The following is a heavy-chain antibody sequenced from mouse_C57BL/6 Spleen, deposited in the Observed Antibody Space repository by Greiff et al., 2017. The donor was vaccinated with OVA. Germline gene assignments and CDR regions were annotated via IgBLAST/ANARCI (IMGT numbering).Heavy chain of an antibody. J-gene: IGHJ1*03. CDR2: INPNNGGT. CDR3: ARNWDNWYFDV. D-gene: IGHD4-1*01. V-gene: IGHV1-26*01. CDR1: GYTFTDYY. Sequence: EVQLQQSGPELVKPGASVKISCKASGYTFTDYYMNWVKQSHGQSLEWIGDINPNNGGTSYNQKFKGKATLTVDKSSSTAYMELRSLTSEDSADYYGARNWDNWYFDVWGTGTTVTVAS.